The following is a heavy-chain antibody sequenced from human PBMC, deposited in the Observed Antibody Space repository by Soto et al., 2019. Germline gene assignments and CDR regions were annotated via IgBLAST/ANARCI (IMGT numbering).Heavy chain of an antibody. V-gene: IGHV4-39*01. CDR3: ASHRIGVVTALGD. Sequence: SESLSLTCIVSGGAIRSSYYWGWIRRPPGKGLEWVGSFYYSGSVSYNPSLQSRVTISIDTSKTQFSLRLNYVTAADTSLYYCASHRIGVVTALGDWGQGILVTVSS. J-gene: IGHJ4*02. CDR2: FYYSGSV. CDR1: GGAIRSSYY. D-gene: IGHD2-21*02.